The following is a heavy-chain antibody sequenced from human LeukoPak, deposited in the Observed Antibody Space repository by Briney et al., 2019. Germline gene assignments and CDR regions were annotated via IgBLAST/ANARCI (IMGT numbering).Heavy chain of an antibody. V-gene: IGHV3-9*01. CDR2: ISWNSGSI. CDR1: GFTFDDYG. J-gene: IGHJ3*02. D-gene: IGHD2-15*01. Sequence: GGSLRLSCAASGFTFDDYGMHWVRQAPGKGLEWVSGISWNSGSIGYADSVKGRFTISRDNAKNSLYLQMNSLRAEDTALYYCAKDSGTKAGVAFDIWGQGTMVTVSS. CDR3: AKDSGTKAGVAFDI.